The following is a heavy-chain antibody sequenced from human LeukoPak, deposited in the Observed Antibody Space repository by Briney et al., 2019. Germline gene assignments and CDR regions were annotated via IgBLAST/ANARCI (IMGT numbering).Heavy chain of an antibody. CDR2: INHSGST. CDR3: AIGSSGYYPEYFQH. CDR1: GGSFSGYY. J-gene: IGHJ1*01. Sequence: PSETLSLTCAVYGGSFSGYYWSWIRQPPGKGLEWLGEINHSGSTNYNPSLKSRVTISVDTSKNQFSLKLSSVTAADTAVYYCAIGSSGYYPEYFQHWGQGTLVTVSS. V-gene: IGHV4-34*01. D-gene: IGHD3-22*01.